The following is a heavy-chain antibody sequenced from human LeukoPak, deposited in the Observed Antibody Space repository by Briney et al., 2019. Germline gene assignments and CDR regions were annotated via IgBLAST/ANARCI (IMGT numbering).Heavy chain of an antibody. CDR3: ARHNYYDSSGYSSGGYYFDY. J-gene: IGHJ4*02. CDR2: IIPIFGTA. CDR1: GYTFTSYA. V-gene: IGHV1-69*13. Sequence: LGASVKASCKASGYTFTSYAISWVRQAPGQGLEWMGGIIPIFGTANYAQKFQGRVTITADESTSTAYMELSSLRSEDTAVYYCARHNYYDSSGYSSGGYYFDYWGQGTLVTVSS. D-gene: IGHD3-22*01.